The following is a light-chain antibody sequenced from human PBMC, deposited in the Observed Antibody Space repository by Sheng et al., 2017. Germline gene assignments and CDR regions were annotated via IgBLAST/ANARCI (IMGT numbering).Light chain of an antibody. V-gene: IGKV3-11*01. J-gene: IGKJ2*01. CDR3: QHRRT. CDR2: DAS. Sequence: EIVMTQSPATLSVSPGEGATLSCRASQSVRTDLAWYQQIPGQVPRLLIYDASNRATGIPARFSGSGSGTDFTLTISSLEPEDFAVYYCQHRRTFGQGTKLEI. CDR1: QSVRTD.